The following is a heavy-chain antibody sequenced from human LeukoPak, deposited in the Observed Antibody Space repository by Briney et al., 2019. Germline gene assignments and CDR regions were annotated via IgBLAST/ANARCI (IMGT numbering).Heavy chain of an antibody. CDR3: TAGYLPAANYYYYYYMDV. D-gene: IGHD2-2*01. J-gene: IGHJ6*03. CDR2: IVVGSGNT. CDR1: GFTFTSSA. Sequence: SVKVSCKASGFTFTSSAVQWGRQARGQRLEWIGWIVVGSGNTNYAQKFQERVTITRDMSTSTAYMELSSLRSGDTAVYYCTAGYLPAANYYYYYYMDVWGKGTTVTVSS. V-gene: IGHV1-58*01.